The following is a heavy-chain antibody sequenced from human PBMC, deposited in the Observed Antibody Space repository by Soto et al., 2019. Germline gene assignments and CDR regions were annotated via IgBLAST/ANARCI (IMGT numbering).Heavy chain of an antibody. D-gene: IGHD4-17*01. Sequence: GGSLRLSCAASGFTFSSYSMNWVRQAPGKGLEWVAVISYDGSNKYYADSVKGRFTISRDNSKNTLYLQMNSLRAEDTAVYYCAKILQLGDYAYYYYGMDVWGQGTTVTVSS. J-gene: IGHJ6*02. CDR3: AKILQLGDYAYYYYGMDV. V-gene: IGHV3-30*18. CDR1: GFTFSSYS. CDR2: ISYDGSNK.